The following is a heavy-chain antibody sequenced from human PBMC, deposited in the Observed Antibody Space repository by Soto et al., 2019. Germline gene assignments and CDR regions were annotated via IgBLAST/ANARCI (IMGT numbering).Heavy chain of an antibody. CDR3: ATEGVRPYHHYYYGMDV. Sequence: TLSLTCTVSGGSVSSGSYYWSWIRQPPGKGLEWIGYIYYSGSTNYNPSLKSRVTISVDTSKNQFSLKLSSVTAADTAVYYCATEGVRPYHHYYYGMDVWGQGTTVTVSS. J-gene: IGHJ6*02. V-gene: IGHV4-61*01. CDR2: IYYSGST. CDR1: GGSVSSGSYY. D-gene: IGHD2-2*01.